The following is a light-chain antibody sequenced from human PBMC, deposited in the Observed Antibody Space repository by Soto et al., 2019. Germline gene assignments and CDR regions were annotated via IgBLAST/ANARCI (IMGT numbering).Light chain of an antibody. CDR1: SSNIGAGYD. V-gene: IGLV1-40*01. J-gene: IGLJ3*02. CDR2: GNN. Sequence: QAVVTQPPSVSGAPGQRVTISCTGSSSNIGAGYDVHWYQQLPGTAPKLLIYGNNNRPSGVPDRFSGSRSGSSTSLAILAITGLQAEDEADYYCQSYDNSRSALWVFGGGTKLTVL. CDR3: QSYDNSRSALWV.